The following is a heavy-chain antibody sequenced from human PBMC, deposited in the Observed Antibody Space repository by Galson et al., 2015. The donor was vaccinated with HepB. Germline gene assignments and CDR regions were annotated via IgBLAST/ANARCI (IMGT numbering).Heavy chain of an antibody. D-gene: IGHD2-2*01. CDR2: IRSKASSHAT. V-gene: IGHV3-73*01. Sequence: SLRLSCAASGFTFSGSAIHWVRQASGKGLEWIGRIRSKASSHATEYNASLKGRFTISRDDSRNTAYLYMKSLKIEDTAVYYCTRLGDFSGYSSSWGQGTLVTVSS. J-gene: IGHJ4*02. CDR1: GFTFSGSA. CDR3: TRLGDFSGYSSS.